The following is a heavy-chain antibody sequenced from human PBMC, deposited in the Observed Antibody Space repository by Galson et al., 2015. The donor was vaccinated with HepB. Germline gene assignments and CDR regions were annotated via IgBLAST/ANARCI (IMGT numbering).Heavy chain of an antibody. D-gene: IGHD1-26*01. V-gene: IGHV3-7*01. Sequence: SLRLSCAASGFTFSNYWMSWVRQAPGKGLEWVANIKQDAREQYYVDSVKGRFTISRDNAKNSLYLQMSTLRGEDTAVYYCARARGGTYYRLDYWGQGTLVSVSS. CDR1: GFTFSNYW. CDR3: ARARGGTYYRLDY. J-gene: IGHJ4*02. CDR2: IKQDAREQ.